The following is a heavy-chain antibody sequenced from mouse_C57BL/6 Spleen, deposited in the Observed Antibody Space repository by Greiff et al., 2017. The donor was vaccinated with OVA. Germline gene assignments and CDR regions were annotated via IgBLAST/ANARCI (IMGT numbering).Heavy chain of an antibody. CDR3: ARRVTTVVATNWYFDV. V-gene: IGHV1-80*01. CDR1: GYAFSSYW. D-gene: IGHD1-1*01. Sequence: QVQLQQSGAELVKPGASVKISCKASGYAFSSYWMNWVKQRPGKGLEWIGQIYPGDGDTNYNGQFKGKATLTADKSSSTAYMQLSSLTSEDSAVYFCARRVTTVVATNWYFDVWGTGTTVTVSS. J-gene: IGHJ1*03. CDR2: IYPGDGDT.